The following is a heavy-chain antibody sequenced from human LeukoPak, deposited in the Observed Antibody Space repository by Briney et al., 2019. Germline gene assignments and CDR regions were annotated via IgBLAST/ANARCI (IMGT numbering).Heavy chain of an antibody. Sequence: GASVKVSCKASGYTFITYGISWVRQAPGQGLEWMGWISAHSGKTNYSMKFQGRVTMTTDTSTNTAYMDLRSLKSDDTAVYYCARARDCTSSNCYGISFDYWGQGTLVTVSS. CDR3: ARARDCTSSNCYGISFDY. J-gene: IGHJ4*02. V-gene: IGHV1-18*01. D-gene: IGHD2-2*01. CDR1: GYTFITYG. CDR2: ISAHSGKT.